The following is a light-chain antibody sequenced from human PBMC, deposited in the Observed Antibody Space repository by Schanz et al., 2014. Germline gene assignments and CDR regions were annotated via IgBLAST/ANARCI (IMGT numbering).Light chain of an antibody. V-gene: IGLV2-8*01. CDR3: FSYAGSNNLA. J-gene: IGLJ2*01. CDR2: EVT. Sequence: QSALTQPPSASGSPGQSVTISCTGTSSDVGGYNYVSWYQQHPGKGPKVMIYEVTKRPSGVPDRFSGSKSGNTASLTVSGLQAEDEADYYCFSYAGSNNLAFGGGTKLTVL. CDR1: SSDVGGYNY.